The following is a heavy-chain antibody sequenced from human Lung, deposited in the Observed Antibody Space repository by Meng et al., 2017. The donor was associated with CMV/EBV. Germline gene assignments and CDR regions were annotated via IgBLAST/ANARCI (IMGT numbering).Heavy chain of an antibody. V-gene: IGHV1-2*02. CDR1: GYTFTGYY. D-gene: IGHD6-19*01. CDR2: INPSSGGT. CDR3: ARDPPPDPGIAVAGFFDP. J-gene: IGHJ5*02. Sequence: ASXXVSXKASGYTFTGYYMHWVRQAPGQGLEWMGWINPSSGGTNYAQKFQGRVTMTRDTSISTAYMELSRLRSDDTAVYYCARDPPPDPGIAVAGFFDPWXTGNLV.